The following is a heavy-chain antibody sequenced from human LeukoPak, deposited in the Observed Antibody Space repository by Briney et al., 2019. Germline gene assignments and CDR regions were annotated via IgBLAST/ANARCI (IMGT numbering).Heavy chain of an antibody. CDR3: ASPYYYDSSGYTDAFDI. J-gene: IGHJ3*02. CDR1: GYSFTNYW. Sequence: GESLKISCKGSGYSFTNYWIGWVRQMPGKGLEWMRIIYPGDSDTRYSPSFQGQVTISADKSISTAYLQWSSLKASDTAMYYCASPYYYDSSGYTDAFDIWGQGTMVTVSS. V-gene: IGHV5-51*01. D-gene: IGHD3-22*01. CDR2: IYPGDSDT.